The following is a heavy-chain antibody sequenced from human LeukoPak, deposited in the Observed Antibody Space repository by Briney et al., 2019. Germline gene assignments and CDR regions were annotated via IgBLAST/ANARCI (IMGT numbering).Heavy chain of an antibody. CDR2: IRYDGSNK. Sequence: GGSLRLSCAASGFTFSSYGMHWVRQAPGKGLEWVAFIRYDGSNKYYADSVKGRFTISKDNSKNTLYLQMNSLRAEDTAVYYCAKDKPEWYNWKNWFDPWGQGTLVTVSS. CDR3: AKDKPEWYNWKNWFDP. CDR1: GFTFSSYG. D-gene: IGHD1-20*01. J-gene: IGHJ5*02. V-gene: IGHV3-30*02.